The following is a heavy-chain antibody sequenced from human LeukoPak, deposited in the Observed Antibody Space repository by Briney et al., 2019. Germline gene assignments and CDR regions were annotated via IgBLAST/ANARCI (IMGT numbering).Heavy chain of an antibody. D-gene: IGHD3-10*01. CDR1: GGSIRNHY. CDR3: YDDYFDS. Sequence: PSETLSLTCTVSGGSIRNHYWGWVRQPPGKALEWVGYVSDTGHTNSNPSLESRVTISVDTSKNQFSLKFYCARDSSYTSGSYYDDYFDSWSQGTLVTVSS. J-gene: IGHJ4*02. CDR2: VSDTGHT. V-gene: IGHV4-59*11.